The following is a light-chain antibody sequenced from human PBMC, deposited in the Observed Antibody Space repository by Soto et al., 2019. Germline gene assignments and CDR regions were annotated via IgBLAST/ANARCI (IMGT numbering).Light chain of an antibody. Sequence: EIVLTQSPATLSLSPGERATLSCRASQSVRSYLAWYQQKPGQAPRLLIYDASNRATCIPARFSGSGSETDCTLIIRGLEHEEFAVYYCQQLSNWYLTLGGGTKVEI. CDR2: DAS. CDR1: QSVRSY. CDR3: QQLSNWYLT. J-gene: IGKJ4*02. V-gene: IGKV3-11*01.